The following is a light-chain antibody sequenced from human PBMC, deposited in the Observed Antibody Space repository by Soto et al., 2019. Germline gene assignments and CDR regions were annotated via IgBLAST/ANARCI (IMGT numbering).Light chain of an antibody. CDR2: SAS. V-gene: IGKV1-9*01. Sequence: DIQMTQSPSFLSASVGDRVTITCRASQGINRYVAWYQQKPGKAPALLIYSASTLQSGVPSRFSGSGSETEFTLTISSLQPDDFATYYCQHYNSYSEAFGQGTKVDIK. CDR3: QHYNSYSEA. J-gene: IGKJ1*01. CDR1: QGINRY.